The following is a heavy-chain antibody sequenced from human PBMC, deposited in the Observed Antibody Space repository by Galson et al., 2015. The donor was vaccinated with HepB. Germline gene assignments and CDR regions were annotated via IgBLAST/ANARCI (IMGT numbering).Heavy chain of an antibody. J-gene: IGHJ6*02. CDR2: ISAYNGNT. CDR1: GYTFIDYG. CDR3: TRSVVPAAMGLGYYYYDLDV. V-gene: IGHV1-18*01. Sequence: SVKVSCKASGYTFIDYGISWVRQAPGQGLEWMGWISAYNGNTKHAQKLQGRVTMTTDTSTSTAYMELRSLRSDDTAVYYCTRSVVPAAMGLGYYYYDLDVWGQGTTVTVSS. D-gene: IGHD2-2*01.